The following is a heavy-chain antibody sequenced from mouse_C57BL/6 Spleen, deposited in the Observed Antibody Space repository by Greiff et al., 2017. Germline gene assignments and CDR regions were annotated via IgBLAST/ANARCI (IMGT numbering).Heavy chain of an antibody. Sequence: EVQLPPSGAELVKPGASVKLSCTASGFNIKDYYMHWVKQRTEQGLEWIGRIDPEDGETKYAPKFQGKATITADTSSNTADLQLSSLTSEDTAVYYCAREGLLLHMDYWGQGTAVTVSS. CDR1: GFNIKDYY. D-gene: IGHD2-10*01. J-gene: IGHJ4*01. CDR2: IDPEDGET. V-gene: IGHV14-2*01. CDR3: AREGLLLHMDY.